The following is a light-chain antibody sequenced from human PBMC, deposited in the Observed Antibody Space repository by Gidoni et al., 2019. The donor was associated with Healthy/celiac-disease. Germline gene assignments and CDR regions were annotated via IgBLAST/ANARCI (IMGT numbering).Light chain of an antibody. J-gene: IGKJ1*01. CDR2: WAS. V-gene: IGKV4-1*01. CDR1: QSVLYSSNNKNY. CDR3: QQYYSTPPT. Sequence: DIMMTHSPASLPHSLGEEATINSKYSQSVLYSSNNKNYLTWYQQKPGQPPKLLIYWASTRQSGVPDRFSGSGSGTDFTLTISSLQAEDVAVYYCQQYYSTPPTFXQXTKVEIK.